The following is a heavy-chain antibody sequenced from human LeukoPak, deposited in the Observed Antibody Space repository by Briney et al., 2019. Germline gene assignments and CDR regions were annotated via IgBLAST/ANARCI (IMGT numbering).Heavy chain of an antibody. V-gene: IGHV1-69*06. CDR2: IIPIFGTA. J-gene: IGHJ4*02. CDR3: ARDGGYYDYVWGSYRFDY. D-gene: IGHD3-16*02. CDR1: GGTFSSYA. Sequence: SVKVSCKASGGTFSSYAISWVRQAPGQGLEWMGGIIPIFGTANYAQKFQGRVTITADKSTSTAYMELSSLRSEDTAVYCCARDGGYYDYVWGSYRFDYWGQGTLVTVSS.